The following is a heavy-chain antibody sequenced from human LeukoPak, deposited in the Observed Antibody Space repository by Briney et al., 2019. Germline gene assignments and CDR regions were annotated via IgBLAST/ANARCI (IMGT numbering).Heavy chain of an antibody. CDR1: GGSISSYY. Sequence: PSETLSLTCTVSGGSISSYYWSWLRQPPGKGLEWIGYIYYSENTNYNPSLKSRVTISVDTSKNQFSLKLSSVTAADTAVYYCAKSNGYGLVDIWGQGTMVTVSS. CDR2: IYYSENT. J-gene: IGHJ3*02. V-gene: IGHV4-59*12. CDR3: AKSNGYGLVDI. D-gene: IGHD3-10*01.